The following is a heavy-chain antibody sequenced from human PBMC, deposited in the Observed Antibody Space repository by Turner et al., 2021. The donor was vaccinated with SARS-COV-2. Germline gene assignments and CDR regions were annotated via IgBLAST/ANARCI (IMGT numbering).Heavy chain of an antibody. CDR1: GFTFSTYW. Sequence: VQLVESGGGVVQPGRSLRLSCAASGFTFSTYWMHWVRQAPGEGLVWVSRSSPEGTITTHADSVKGRFTISRDNAKNTLYLQVNSLRAEDTALYYCARGGSSGYSYGFYWGQGTLVTVSS. CDR2: SSPEGTIT. CDR3: ARGGSSGYSYGFY. D-gene: IGHD5-18*01. J-gene: IGHJ4*02. V-gene: IGHV3-74*02.